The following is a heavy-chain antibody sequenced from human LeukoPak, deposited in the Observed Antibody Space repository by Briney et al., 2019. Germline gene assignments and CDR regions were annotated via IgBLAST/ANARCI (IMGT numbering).Heavy chain of an antibody. Sequence: GGSLRLSCAAPGFPFSSYYMNWVRQAPGKGLEWVSSISSSSSSIYYADSVKCRFTISRDNAKNSLCLQMNSLRAEDTAVYYCARGQNWFDPWGQEDLVTVSS. CDR2: ISSSSSSI. CDR3: ARGQNWFDP. J-gene: IGHJ5*02. V-gene: IGHV3-21*01. CDR1: GFPFSSYY.